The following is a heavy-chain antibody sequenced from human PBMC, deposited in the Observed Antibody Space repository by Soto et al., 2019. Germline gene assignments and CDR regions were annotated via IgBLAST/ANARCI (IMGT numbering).Heavy chain of an antibody. J-gene: IGHJ6*02. CDR2: ISSDGSST. CDR1: GFTFSSYY. V-gene: IGHV3-74*01. CDR3: RKGVVGATPYGMDV. D-gene: IGHD1-26*01. Sequence: EVQLVESGGGLVQPGGSLRLSCAASGFTFSSYYMHWVRQAPGKGLVWVSRISSDGSSTNYADSVKGRFTISRDNAKNTLHLQMNSLRAEDTAVYYCRKGVVGATPYGMDVWGQGTTVTVSS.